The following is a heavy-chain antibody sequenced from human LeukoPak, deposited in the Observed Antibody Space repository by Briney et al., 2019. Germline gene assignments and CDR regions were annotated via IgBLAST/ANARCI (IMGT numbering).Heavy chain of an antibody. V-gene: IGHV3-49*04. CDR1: EFSFSFYV. D-gene: IGHD5-12*01. CDR3: TRSRGYSGYDFLA. J-gene: IGHJ5*02. Sequence: GGSLRLSCAASEFSFSFYVLRLVRQAPGKGLEWVGFIRSKAYGGTTEYAASVKGRFTISRDDSKSIAYLQMNSLKTEDTAVYYCTRSRGYSGYDFLAWGQGTLVTVSS. CDR2: IRSKAYGGTT.